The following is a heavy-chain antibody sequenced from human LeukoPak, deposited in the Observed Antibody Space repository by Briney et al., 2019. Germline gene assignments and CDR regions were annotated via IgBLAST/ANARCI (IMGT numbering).Heavy chain of an antibody. CDR2: INPNSGGT. CDR1: GYTFTSYG. CDR3: ARDMVRGVIITAAFDI. J-gene: IGHJ3*02. D-gene: IGHD3-10*01. Sequence: GASVKVSCKASGYTFTSYGISWVRQAPGQGLEWMGWINPNSGGTNYAQKFQGRVTMTRDTSISTAYMELSRLRSDDTAVYYCARDMVRGVIITAAFDIWGQGTMVTVSS. V-gene: IGHV1-2*02.